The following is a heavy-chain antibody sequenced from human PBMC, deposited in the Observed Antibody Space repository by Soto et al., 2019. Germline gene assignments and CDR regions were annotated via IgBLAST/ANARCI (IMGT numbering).Heavy chain of an antibody. CDR3: TRGSFLEWSCMDV. J-gene: IGHJ6*02. Sequence: ASVKVSCKASGYTFDRYYMHWVRQAPGQGLEWMGMINPSGSITSYAQKFQGRVTMTRDTSTSTISMELSSLRSDDTAVYYCTRGSFLEWSCMDVWGQGTTVTVSS. CDR2: INPSGSIT. D-gene: IGHD3-3*01. V-gene: IGHV1-46*02. CDR1: GYTFDRYY.